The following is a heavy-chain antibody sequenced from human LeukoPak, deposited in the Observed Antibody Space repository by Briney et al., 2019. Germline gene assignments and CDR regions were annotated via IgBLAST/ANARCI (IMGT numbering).Heavy chain of an antibody. CDR1: GGSIGSHY. V-gene: IGHV4-59*11. D-gene: IGHD3-16*01. CDR3: ARGGVLKSADY. J-gene: IGHJ4*02. CDR2: VYDIGST. Sequence: SSETLSLTCTVSGGSIGSHYWTWIRQTPGKGLEWIGYVYDIGSTKYNPSLKSRVTISVDTSKNQFSLRLSSVTAADTAVYYCARGGVLKSADYWGQGTLVAVSS.